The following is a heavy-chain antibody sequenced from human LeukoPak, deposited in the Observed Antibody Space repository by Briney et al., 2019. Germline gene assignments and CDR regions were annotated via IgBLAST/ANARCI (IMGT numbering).Heavy chain of an antibody. V-gene: IGHV3-30-3*01. J-gene: IGHJ6*02. Sequence: PGGSLRLSCAASGFTFSSYAMHWVRQAPGKGLEWVAVISYDGGNKYYADSVKGRFTISRDNSKNTLYLQMNSLRAEDTAVYYCARDIVVVPAAGFGGINYYYYYGMDVWGQGTTVTVSS. CDR3: ARDIVVVPAAGFGGINYYYYYGMDV. CDR1: GFTFSSYA. CDR2: ISYDGGNK. D-gene: IGHD2-2*01.